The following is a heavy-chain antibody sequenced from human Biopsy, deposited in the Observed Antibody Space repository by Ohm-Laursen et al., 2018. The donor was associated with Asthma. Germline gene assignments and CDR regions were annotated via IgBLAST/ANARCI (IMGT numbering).Heavy chain of an antibody. CDR3: AKRRGYSGHDNDY. CDR2: ITGSGAIT. CDR1: GFTFSDYP. J-gene: IGHJ4*02. D-gene: IGHD5-12*01. Sequence: SLRLSCTASGFTFSDYPMTWVRQAPGKGLEWVSSITGSGAITYYADSLKGRFTISRDNSKNTLYLQMNSLRTEDTAVYYCAKRRGYSGHDNDYWGQGTLVNVSS. V-gene: IGHV3-23*01.